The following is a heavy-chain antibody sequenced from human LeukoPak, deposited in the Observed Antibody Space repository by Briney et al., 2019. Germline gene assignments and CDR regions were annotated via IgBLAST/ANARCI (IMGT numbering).Heavy chain of an antibody. Sequence: GGSLRLSCAASGFTFSGSWMNWVRQAPGKGLVWVSRINSDGGSTGYADSVKGRFTISRDNAKNTLYLQMNSLRAEDTAVYYCARGLMVRGDYGGMDVWGQGTTVTVSS. CDR2: INSDGGST. CDR1: GFTFSGSW. J-gene: IGHJ6*02. V-gene: IGHV3-74*01. D-gene: IGHD3-10*01. CDR3: ARGLMVRGDYGGMDV.